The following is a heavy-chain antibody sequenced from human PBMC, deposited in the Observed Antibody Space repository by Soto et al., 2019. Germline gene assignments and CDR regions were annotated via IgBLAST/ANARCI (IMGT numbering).Heavy chain of an antibody. D-gene: IGHD2-2*01. CDR3: AKAARITTRSYYYYMDV. CDR2: ISGSGGST. V-gene: IGHV3-23*01. J-gene: IGHJ6*03. CDR1: GFTFSSYA. Sequence: GGSLRLSCAASGFTFSSYAMSWVRQAPGKGLEWVSAISGSGGSTYYADSVKGRFTISRDNSKNTLYLQMNSLRAEDTAVYYCAKAARITTRSYYYYMDVWRKGPTVTVSS.